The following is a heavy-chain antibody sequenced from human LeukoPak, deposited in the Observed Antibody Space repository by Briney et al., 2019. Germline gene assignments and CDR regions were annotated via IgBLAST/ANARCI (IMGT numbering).Heavy chain of an antibody. V-gene: IGHV3-23*01. CDR3: VTSRRTGTYLEGYFDL. D-gene: IGHD1-26*01. CDR1: GFTFSNYA. J-gene: IGHJ2*01. Sequence: GGSLRLSCAASGFTFSNYAMSWVRQAPGKGLEWVSTISGSGGTTYYADSVEGRFTISRDNSKNTLYLQMNTLRAEDTAIFYCVTSRRTGTYLEGYFDLWGRGTLVTVSS. CDR2: ISGSGGTT.